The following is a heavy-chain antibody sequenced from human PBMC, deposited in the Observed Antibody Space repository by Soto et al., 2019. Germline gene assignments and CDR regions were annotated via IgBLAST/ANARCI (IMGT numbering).Heavy chain of an antibody. J-gene: IGHJ4*02. V-gene: IGHV3-30*03. CDR1: GFTFSGYG. D-gene: IGHD3-22*01. Sequence: QVQLVESGGGVVQPGRSLRLSCAASGFTFSGYGMHWVRQAPGEGLQWVSVLANDGSYQYYADSLKGRFNISRDNSQNPLYITMASLRPQGTGVKYCARSSGGNSLSAPDYWGQGTLVTVS. CDR3: ARSSGGNSLSAPDY. CDR2: LANDGSYQ.